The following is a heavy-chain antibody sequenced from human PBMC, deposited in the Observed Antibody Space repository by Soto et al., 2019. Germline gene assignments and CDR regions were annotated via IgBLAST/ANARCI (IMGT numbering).Heavy chain of an antibody. CDR3: ARVPLGTMVTAIPLYYFDY. D-gene: IGHD2-21*02. CDR1: GYTLTELS. V-gene: IGHV1-46*01. J-gene: IGHJ4*02. CDR2: INPSGGST. Sequence: GASVKVSCKVSGYTLTELSMHWVRQAPGKGLEWMGIINPSGGSTSYAQKFQGRVTMTRDTSTSTVYMELSSLRSEDTAVYYCARVPLGTMVTAIPLYYFDYWGQGTLVTVSS.